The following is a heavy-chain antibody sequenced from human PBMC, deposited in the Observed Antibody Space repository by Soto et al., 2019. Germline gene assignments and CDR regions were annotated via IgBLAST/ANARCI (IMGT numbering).Heavy chain of an antibody. D-gene: IGHD6-13*01. CDR2: IWYDGSNK. CDR1: GFTFSSYG. J-gene: IGHJ4*02. CDR3: ARDDWIAAGLFDY. Sequence: SLRLSCAASGFTFSSYGMHWVRQAPGKGLEWVAVIWYDGSNKYYADSVKGRFTISRDNSKNTLYLQMNSLRAEDTAVYYCARDDWIAAGLFDYWGQGTLVTVSS. V-gene: IGHV3-33*01.